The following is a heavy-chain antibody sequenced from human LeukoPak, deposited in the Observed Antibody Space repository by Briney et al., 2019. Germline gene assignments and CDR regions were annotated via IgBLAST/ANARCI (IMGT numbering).Heavy chain of an antibody. CDR1: GFTFSSYS. Sequence: GGSLRLSCAASGFTFSSYSMNWVRQAPGKGLEWVSSISSSGSYIYYADSVKGRFTISRDNAKNSLYLQMNSLRAEDTAVYYCARVVVAASGSLDLDYWGQGTLVTVSS. CDR3: ARVVVAASGSLDLDY. CDR2: ISSSGSYI. V-gene: IGHV3-21*01. J-gene: IGHJ4*02. D-gene: IGHD2-15*01.